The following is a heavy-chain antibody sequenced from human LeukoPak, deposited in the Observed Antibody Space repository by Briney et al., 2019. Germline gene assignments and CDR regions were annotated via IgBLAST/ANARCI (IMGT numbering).Heavy chain of an antibody. CDR2: IYPGDSDS. Sequence: GESLKISCKGSGYSFSTSLIGWVRQMPGKGLEWMGIIYPGDSDSRYSPSFQGQVTISADKSITTAYLQWSSLKASDTAMYYCASSVVVAARRGFDSWGQGTLVTVSS. CDR1: GYSFSTSL. CDR3: ASSVVVAARRGFDS. V-gene: IGHV5-51*01. D-gene: IGHD2-15*01. J-gene: IGHJ4*02.